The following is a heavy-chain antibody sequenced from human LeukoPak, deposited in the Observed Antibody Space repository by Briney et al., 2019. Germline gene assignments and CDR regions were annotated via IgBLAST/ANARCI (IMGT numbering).Heavy chain of an antibody. D-gene: IGHD6-19*01. CDR1: GFTFSSYA. CDR3: AKSVVAGTYYFDY. CDR2: ISWNSGSI. V-gene: IGHV3-9*01. Sequence: GGSLRLSCAASGFTFSSYAMHWVRQAPGKGLEWVSGISWNSGSIGYADSVKGRFTISRDNAKNSLYLQMNSLRAEDTALYYCAKSVVAGTYYFDYWGQGTLVTVSS. J-gene: IGHJ4*02.